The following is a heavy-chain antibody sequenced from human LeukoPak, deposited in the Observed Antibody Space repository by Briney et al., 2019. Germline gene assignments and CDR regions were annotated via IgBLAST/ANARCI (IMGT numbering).Heavy chain of an antibody. V-gene: IGHV3-30*18. J-gene: IGHJ4*02. CDR3: AKERMASFGY. CDR2: ISYDGSNK. Sequence: PGGSLRXXXAXSGXTFSSYGMHWVXQAPGKGLEWVAVISYDGSNKYYADSVKGRFTISRDNSKNTLYLQMNSLRAEDTAVYYCAKERMASFGYWGQGTLVTVSS. D-gene: IGHD5-24*01. CDR1: GXTFSSYG.